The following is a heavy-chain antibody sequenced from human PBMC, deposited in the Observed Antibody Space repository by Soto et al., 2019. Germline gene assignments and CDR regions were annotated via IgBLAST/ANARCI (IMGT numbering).Heavy chain of an antibody. Sequence: QVQLVQSGAEVKQPGSSVKFCCKASGYTFTSYDINWVREATGEGQGWMGWMNPNSGNTGYAQKFQGRVTMTRNTSISTAYMELSSLRSEDTAVYYCARGEEDSSGWYPLVDYWGQGTLVTVSS. CDR3: ARGEEDSSGWYPLVDY. CDR1: GYTFTSYD. D-gene: IGHD6-19*01. CDR2: MNPNSGNT. V-gene: IGHV1-8*01. J-gene: IGHJ4*02.